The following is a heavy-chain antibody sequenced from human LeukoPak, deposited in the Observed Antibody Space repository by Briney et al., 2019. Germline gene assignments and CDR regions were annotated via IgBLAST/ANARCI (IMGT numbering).Heavy chain of an antibody. CDR2: ISAYNGNT. J-gene: IGHJ4*02. V-gene: IGHV1-18*01. CDR3: ARDGPAGPDYYASSGYYYGYYFDY. CDR1: GYTFTSYG. Sequence: DSVKVSCKASGYTFTSYGISWVRQAPGQGLEWMGWISAYNGNTNYAQKLQGRVTMTTDTSTSTAYMELRSLRSDDTAVYYCARDGPAGPDYYASSGYYYGYYFDYWGQGTRVTVSS. D-gene: IGHD3-22*01.